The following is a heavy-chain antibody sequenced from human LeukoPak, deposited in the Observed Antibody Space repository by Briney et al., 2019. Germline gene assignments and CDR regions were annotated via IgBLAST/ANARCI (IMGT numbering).Heavy chain of an antibody. CDR1: GGSISSYY. Sequence: SETLSLTCTVSGGSISSYYWSWIRQPAGKGLEWIGRIYTSGSTNYNPSLKSRVAISVDTSKNQFSLKLSSVTAADTAVYYCARDRGYDILTGYYYYGMDVWGKGTTVTVSS. CDR3: ARDRGYDILTGYYYYGMDV. D-gene: IGHD3-9*01. CDR2: IYTSGST. J-gene: IGHJ6*04. V-gene: IGHV4-4*07.